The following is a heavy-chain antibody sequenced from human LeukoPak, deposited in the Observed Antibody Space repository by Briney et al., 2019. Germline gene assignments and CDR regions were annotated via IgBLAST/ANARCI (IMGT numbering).Heavy chain of an antibody. J-gene: IGHJ3*02. Sequence: GGSLRVYCAASGFTFSDYYMSWILQAPGKGLEWLSYISSDGTTIQYADSVKGRFTISRDNAKNSLYLQMNSLRAEDTAVYYCARDMYYDILTRYYDAFDIWGQGTMVTVSS. CDR3: ARDMYYDILTRYYDAFDI. D-gene: IGHD3-9*01. V-gene: IGHV3-11*01. CDR2: ISSDGTTI. CDR1: GFTFSDYY.